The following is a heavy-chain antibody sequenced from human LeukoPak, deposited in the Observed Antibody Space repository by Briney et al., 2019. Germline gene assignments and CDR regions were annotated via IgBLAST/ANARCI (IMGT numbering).Heavy chain of an antibody. J-gene: IGHJ3*02. D-gene: IGHD4-11*01. CDR3: ARETSDAFDI. CDR2: IYTSGST. Sequence: SETLSLTCTVPGGSISSYYWSWIRQPAGKGLEWIGRIYTSGSTNYNPSLKSRVTISVDTSENQFSLKLSSVTAADTAVYYYARETSDAFDIWGQGTMVTVSS. V-gene: IGHV4-4*07. CDR1: GGSISSYY.